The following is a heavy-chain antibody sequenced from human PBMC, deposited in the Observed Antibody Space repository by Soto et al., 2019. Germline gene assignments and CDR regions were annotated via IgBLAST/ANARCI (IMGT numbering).Heavy chain of an antibody. CDR3: AGGGSIVPATRGLMDV. J-gene: IGHJ6*03. V-gene: IGHV4-4*09. D-gene: IGHD2-2*01. CDR2: FSNTGSI. CDR1: GGSIRSYC. Sequence: QVQLQESGPGLVKPSETLSLTCTVSGGSIRSYCWSWIRQPPGEGLEWLGYFSNTGSINYNPSPNSRVTFTLDTSKNLFSLQLNSVTVADTAVYYCAGGGSIVPATRGLMDVWGKGTTVTVSS.